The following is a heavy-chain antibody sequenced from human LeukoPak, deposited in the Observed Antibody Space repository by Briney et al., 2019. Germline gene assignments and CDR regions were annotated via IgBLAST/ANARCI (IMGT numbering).Heavy chain of an antibody. V-gene: IGHV3-30-3*01. Sequence: GRSLRLSRAASGFTFSSYAMHWVRQAPGKGLEWVAVISYDGSNKYYADSVKGRFTISRDNSKNTLYLQMNSLRAEDTAVYYCARDAFYYYDSSGYYGRPDYWGQGTLVTVSS. CDR2: ISYDGSNK. J-gene: IGHJ4*02. D-gene: IGHD3-22*01. CDR3: ARDAFYYYDSSGYYGRPDY. CDR1: GFTFSSYA.